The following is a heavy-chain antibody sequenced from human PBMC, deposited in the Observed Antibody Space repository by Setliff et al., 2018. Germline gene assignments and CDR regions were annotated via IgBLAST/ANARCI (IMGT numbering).Heavy chain of an antibody. CDR3: ASPRRDDLDSPFDAFDI. V-gene: IGHV4-39*07. CDR1: GGSISSRSYY. Sequence: LSLTCTVSGGSISSRSYYWGWIRQPPGKGLEWIGSIYHSGSSYYNPSLRSRVTISVDTSKNQFSLILRSVTAADTAVYYCASPRRDDLDSPFDAFDIWGQGTMVTVS. CDR2: IYHSGSS. D-gene: IGHD3-3*01. J-gene: IGHJ3*02.